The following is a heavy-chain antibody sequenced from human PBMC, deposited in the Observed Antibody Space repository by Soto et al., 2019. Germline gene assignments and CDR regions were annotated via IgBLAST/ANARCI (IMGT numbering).Heavy chain of an antibody. V-gene: IGHV4-61*01. CDR3: ARALLPPYGKDV. Sequence: SETLSLTCTVSGGSVSSGSYYWSWLRQPPGKGLEWIGYIYYSGSTNYNPSLKSRVTISVDTSKNQFSLKLSSVTAADTAVYYWARALLPPYGKDVWGEGTTVT. CDR2: IYYSGST. CDR1: GGSVSSGSYY. J-gene: IGHJ6*01.